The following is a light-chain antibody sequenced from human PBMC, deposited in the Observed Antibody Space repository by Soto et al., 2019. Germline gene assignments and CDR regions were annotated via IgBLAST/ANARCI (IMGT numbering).Light chain of an antibody. V-gene: IGKV3-20*01. CDR2: GAS. J-gene: IGKJ1*01. Sequence: EIVLTQSPGTLSLSPGERATLSCRASQSVSGSYLVWYQQKPGQAPRLLIDGASNRATGIPDRFSGSGSGTDFTLTISGLEPEDCEMYYCQQYANSLWTCGQGTRVEVK. CDR3: QQYANSLWT. CDR1: QSVSGSY.